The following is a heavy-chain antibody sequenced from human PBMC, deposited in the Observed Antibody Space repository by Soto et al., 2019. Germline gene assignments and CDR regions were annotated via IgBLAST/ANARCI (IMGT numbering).Heavy chain of an antibody. Sequence: TSETLSLTCTVSGGSISSSSYYWGWIRQPPGKGLEWIGSIYYSGSTYYNPSLKSRVTISVDTSKNQFSLKLSSVTAADTAVYYCARHQVVAATEPNNWFDPWGQGTLVTVSS. J-gene: IGHJ5*02. CDR3: ARHQVVAATEPNNWFDP. D-gene: IGHD2-15*01. CDR2: IYYSGST. V-gene: IGHV4-39*01. CDR1: GGSISSSSYY.